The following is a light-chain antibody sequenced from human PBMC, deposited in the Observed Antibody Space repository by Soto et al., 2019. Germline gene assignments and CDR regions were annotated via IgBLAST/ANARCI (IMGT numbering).Light chain of an antibody. CDR3: QQYGSSRT. J-gene: IGKJ1*01. Sequence: TVLTQSPGTLSLSPGERSTLSCRASQIVSSSYLAWHQQKPGQAPRLHIYGASSTATGIPDRFSGSGSETALTLTISRLEPEDFAVYYCQQYGSSRTFGQGTKVDI. CDR1: QIVSSSY. CDR2: GAS. V-gene: IGKV3-20*01.